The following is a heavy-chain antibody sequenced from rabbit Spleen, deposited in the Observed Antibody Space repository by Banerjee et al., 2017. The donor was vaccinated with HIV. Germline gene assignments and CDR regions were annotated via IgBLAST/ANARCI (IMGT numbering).Heavy chain of an antibody. D-gene: IGHD1-1*01. Sequence: QSLEESGGDLVKPGASLTLTCTASGVSFSANSYMCWVRQAPGKGLEWIACIDTGSSGFTYFANWAKGRFTISKTSSTTVTLQMTSLTAADTATYFCARDTSSSFSSYGMDLWGPGTLVTVS. J-gene: IGHJ6*01. CDR1: GVSFSANSY. V-gene: IGHV1S40*01. CDR3: ARDTSSSFSSYGMDL. CDR2: IDTGSSGFT.